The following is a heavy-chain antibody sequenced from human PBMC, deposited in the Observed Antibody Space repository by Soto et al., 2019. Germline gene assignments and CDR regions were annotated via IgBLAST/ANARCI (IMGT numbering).Heavy chain of an antibody. V-gene: IGHV4-4*02. CDR1: GVSITSTDW. Sequence: QVQLQESGPGLVKPSETLSLSCAVSGVSITSTDWWSWVRQPPGKGLQWIGEVSLGGGANYNPSLKSRATISVYNSKNQFSLTLNSVTAADTAVYFCAGSTADTTLKASSFWGQGTLVTVSS. CDR2: VSLGGGA. D-gene: IGHD4-4*01. J-gene: IGHJ4*02. CDR3: AGSTADTTLKASSF.